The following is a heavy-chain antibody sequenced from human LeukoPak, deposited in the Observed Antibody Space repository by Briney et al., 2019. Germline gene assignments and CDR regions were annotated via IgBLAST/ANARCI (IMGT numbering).Heavy chain of an antibody. CDR3: ARDREYYFDY. CDR1: GFALSDYY. V-gene: IGHV3-11*06. Sequence: PGGSLRPSCAASGFALSDYYMSWIRQAPGKGLEWVSYISSSSIYTNYADSVKGRFTISRDNAKNSLYLQMNSLRAEDTAVYYCARDREYYFDYWGQGTLVTVSS. J-gene: IGHJ4*02. CDR2: ISSSSIYT.